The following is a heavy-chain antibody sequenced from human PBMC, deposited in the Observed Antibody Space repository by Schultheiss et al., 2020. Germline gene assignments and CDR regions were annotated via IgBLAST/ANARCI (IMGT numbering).Heavy chain of an antibody. CDR3: ARDLSTIFGHEGMDV. CDR2: ISAYNGNT. D-gene: IGHD3-3*01. J-gene: IGHJ6*02. Sequence: ASVKVSCKASGYTFTSYGISWVRQAPGQGLEWMGWISAYNGNTNYAQKLQGRVTMTTDTSANTAYMELTSLRSEDTAVYYCARDLSTIFGHEGMDVWGQGTTVTVSS. V-gene: IGHV1-18*04. CDR1: GYTFTSYG.